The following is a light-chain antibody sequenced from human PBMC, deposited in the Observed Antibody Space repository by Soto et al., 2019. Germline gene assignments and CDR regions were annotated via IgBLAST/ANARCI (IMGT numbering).Light chain of an antibody. J-gene: IGLJ1*01. CDR3: SSYTSSSTDV. CDR2: DVS. V-gene: IGLV2-14*01. CDR1: SSDVGGYNY. Sequence: QSALTQPVSVSGSPGQSITISCTGTSSDVGGYNYVSWYQQHPGKAPKLMIYDVSNRPSGVSNRFSGSKSGNTASLTISGLQAEDEADYYCSSYTSSSTDVFGTGNKVTVL.